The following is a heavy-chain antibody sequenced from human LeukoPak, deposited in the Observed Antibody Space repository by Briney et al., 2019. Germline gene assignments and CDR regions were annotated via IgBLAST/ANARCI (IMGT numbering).Heavy chain of an antibody. V-gene: IGHV3-53*01. Sequence: PGGSLRLSCAASGFTVSSNYMSWVRQAPGKGLEWVSVIHSGGSTYYADSVKGRFTISRDNSKNTLYLQMNSLRAEDTAVYYCAKDRRAGSYDYWGQGTLVTVSS. CDR1: GFTVSSNY. CDR3: AKDRRAGSYDY. CDR2: IHSGGST. D-gene: IGHD3-10*01. J-gene: IGHJ4*02.